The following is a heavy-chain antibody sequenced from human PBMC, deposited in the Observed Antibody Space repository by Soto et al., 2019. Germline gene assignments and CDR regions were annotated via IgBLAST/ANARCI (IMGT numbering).Heavy chain of an antibody. CDR1: GYTFISYW. CDR2: IYPGDSDT. J-gene: IGHJ6*02. V-gene: IGHV5-51*01. Sequence: GESLKISCNVSGYTFISYWIVWVRQMPGRGLEWMGIIYPGDSDTRYSPSFQGQVTISADKSINTAYLQWSSLKASDTAIYYCARQEELVFNYGMDVWGQGTTVTVSS. D-gene: IGHD6-6*01. CDR3: ARQEELVFNYGMDV.